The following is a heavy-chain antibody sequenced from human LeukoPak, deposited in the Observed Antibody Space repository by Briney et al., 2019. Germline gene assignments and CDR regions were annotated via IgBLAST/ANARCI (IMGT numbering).Heavy chain of an antibody. CDR1: GFTFSSYA. D-gene: IGHD5-12*01. CDR2: ISGSGGST. J-gene: IGHJ4*02. CDR3: AKDPRWLRLGYFDY. V-gene: IGHV3-23*01. Sequence: PGGYLRLSCAASGFTFSSYAMSWVRQAPGKGLEWVSAISGSGGSTYYADSVKGRFTISRDNSKNTLYLQTNSLRAEDTAVYYCAKDPRWLRLGYFDYWGQGTLVTVSS.